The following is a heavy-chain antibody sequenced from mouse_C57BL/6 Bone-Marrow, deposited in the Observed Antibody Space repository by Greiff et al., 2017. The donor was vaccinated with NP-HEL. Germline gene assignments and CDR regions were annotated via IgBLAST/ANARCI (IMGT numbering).Heavy chain of an antibody. CDR2: IWSGGST. J-gene: IGHJ4*01. CDR1: GFSLTSYG. Sequence: VMLVESGPGLVQPSQSLSITCTVSGFSLTSYGVHWVRQSPGKGLEWLGVIWSGGSTDYNAAFISRLSISKDNSKSQVFFKMNSLQADDTAIYYCARKEGYYYGSRSAMDYWGQGTSVTVSS. D-gene: IGHD1-1*01. V-gene: IGHV2-2*01. CDR3: ARKEGYYYGSRSAMDY.